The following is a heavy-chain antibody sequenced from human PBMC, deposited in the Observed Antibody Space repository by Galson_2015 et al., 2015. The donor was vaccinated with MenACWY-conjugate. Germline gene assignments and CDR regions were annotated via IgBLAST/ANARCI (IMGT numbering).Heavy chain of an antibody. CDR2: ISSSGSCT. CDR1: GFTFISYD. V-gene: IGHV3-21*01. J-gene: IGHJ6*02. Sequence: SLRLSCAASGFTFISYDMNWVRQAPGKGLEWVSSISSSGSCTYYEDSVKGRFTISRDNAKNSLYLQMNSLRAEDTAVYYCARVGAGYDYYYYGMDVWGQGTTVTVSS. D-gene: IGHD3-16*01. CDR3: ARVGAGYDYYYYGMDV.